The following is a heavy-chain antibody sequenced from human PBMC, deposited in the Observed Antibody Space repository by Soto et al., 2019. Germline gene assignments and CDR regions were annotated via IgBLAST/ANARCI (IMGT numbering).Heavy chain of an antibody. J-gene: IGHJ4*02. Sequence: QVQLVESGGCVVQPGRSLRLSCAASGFNFSSYGMHWVRQAPGKGLEWVAFISYDGSNKYYADSEKGRFTISRDNSKNTLYVQMNSLRDDDTAVYYCARATRGYYYDSSGYFDYWGQGTLVTVSS. V-gene: IGHV3-33*01. D-gene: IGHD3-22*01. CDR2: ISYDGSNK. CDR1: GFNFSSYG. CDR3: ARATRGYYYDSSGYFDY.